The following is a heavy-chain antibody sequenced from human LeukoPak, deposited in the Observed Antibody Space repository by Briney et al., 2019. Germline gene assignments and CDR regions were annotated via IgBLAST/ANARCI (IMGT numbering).Heavy chain of an antibody. J-gene: IGHJ3*02. D-gene: IGHD3-9*01. Sequence: PGGSLRLSCAASGFTFSSYAMSWVRQAPGKGLEWVSAISGSGGSTYYADSVKGRFTISRDNSKNTLYLQMNSLRAEDTAVYYCAKADKLRYFDSDAFDIWGQGTMVTVSS. CDR1: GFTFSSYA. V-gene: IGHV3-23*01. CDR3: AKADKLRYFDSDAFDI. CDR2: ISGSGGST.